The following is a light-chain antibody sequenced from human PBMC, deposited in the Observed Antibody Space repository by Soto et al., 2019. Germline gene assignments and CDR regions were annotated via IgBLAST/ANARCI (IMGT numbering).Light chain of an antibody. Sequence: QSALTQPASGSESPGQSITISCTGTSSDVGGYNYVSWYQQHPGKAPKLMIYDVSNRPSGVSNRFCGSKSGNTASLTISGLQAEDEADYYCSSYTGSSTLVVFGGGTKLTVL. CDR2: DVS. J-gene: IGLJ3*02. CDR3: SSYTGSSTLVV. V-gene: IGLV2-14*03. CDR1: SSDVGGYNY.